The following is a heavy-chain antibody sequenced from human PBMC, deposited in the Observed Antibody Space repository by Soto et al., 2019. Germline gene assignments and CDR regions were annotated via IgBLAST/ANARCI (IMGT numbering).Heavy chain of an antibody. CDR3: AKTGRDYGDSPNDY. V-gene: IGHV3-30*18. CDR2: ISYDGSNK. J-gene: IGHJ4*02. CDR1: GFSFSYYA. D-gene: IGHD4-17*01. Sequence: QVPLVESGGGVVQPGRSLRLSCAASGFSFSYYAMHWVRRAPGKGLEWVALISYDGSNKFYADSVKGRFTISRDNSKNTLYLQMNGLRTEDTAVYYCAKTGRDYGDSPNDYWGRGTLVTVSS.